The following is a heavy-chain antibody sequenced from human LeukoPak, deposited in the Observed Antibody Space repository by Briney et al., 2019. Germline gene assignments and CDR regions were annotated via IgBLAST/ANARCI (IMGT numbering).Heavy chain of an antibody. V-gene: IGHV1-2*02. J-gene: IGHJ3*02. Sequence: ASVKVSCKASGYTFTGYYMHWVRQAPGQGLEWMGWINPNSGGANYAQKFQGRVTMTRDTSISTAYMELSRLRSDDTAVYYCASAGVYSEVALDIWGQGTMVTVSS. CDR3: ASAGVYSEVALDI. CDR2: INPNSGGA. CDR1: GYTFTGYY. D-gene: IGHD6-13*01.